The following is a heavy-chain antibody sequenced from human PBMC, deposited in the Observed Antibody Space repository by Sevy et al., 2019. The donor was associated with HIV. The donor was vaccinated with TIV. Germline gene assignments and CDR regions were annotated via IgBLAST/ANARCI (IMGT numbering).Heavy chain of an antibody. CDR2: ISNSGSII. D-gene: IGHD6-6*01. CDR1: GFTFSDYY. Sequence: GGSLRLSCAASGFTFSDYYMNWIRQAPGKGLEWVSYISNSGSIIYYADSVKGRITSSRDKAKNSLYLQMNSLRAEDTAVYYCARGTFLSSSDYWGQGTLVTVSS. V-gene: IGHV3-11*01. CDR3: ARGTFLSSSDY. J-gene: IGHJ4*02.